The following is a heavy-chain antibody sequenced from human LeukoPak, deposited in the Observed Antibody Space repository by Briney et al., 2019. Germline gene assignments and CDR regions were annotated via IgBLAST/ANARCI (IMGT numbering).Heavy chain of an antibody. J-gene: IGHJ4*02. CDR1: GGSISSSSYY. CDR3: AGLPEVPGPIYSDKMVITNFDY. D-gene: IGHD3-22*01. V-gene: IGHV4-39*01. CDR2: IYYSGST. Sequence: SETLSLTCTVSGGSISSSSYYWGWIRQPPGKGLEWIGSIYYSGSTYYNPSLKSRVTISVDTSKNQFSLKLSSVTAADTAVYYCAGLPEVPGPIYSDKMVITNFDYWGQGTLVTVSS.